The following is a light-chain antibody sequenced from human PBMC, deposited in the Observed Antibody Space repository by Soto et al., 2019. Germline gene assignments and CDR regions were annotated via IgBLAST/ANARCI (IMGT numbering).Light chain of an antibody. Sequence: QSALTQPASVSGSPGQSITISCTGTSSDVGGYNYVSWYQQHPGKAPKLMIYDVSNRPSGVSTRFSGSKSGNTASLTISGLQAEDGADYYCSSYTSSSTLVFGTGTKVTVL. V-gene: IGLV2-14*01. CDR1: SSDVGGYNY. J-gene: IGLJ1*01. CDR3: SSYTSSSTLV. CDR2: DVS.